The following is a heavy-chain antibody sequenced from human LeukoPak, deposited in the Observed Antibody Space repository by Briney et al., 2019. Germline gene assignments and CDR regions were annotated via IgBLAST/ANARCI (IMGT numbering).Heavy chain of an antibody. V-gene: IGHV3-74*01. D-gene: IGHD3-22*01. J-gene: IGHJ4*02. Sequence: GGSLRLSCAASGFTFSSYWMHWVRQAPGKGLVWVSRINSDGSSTSYADSVKGRFTISRDNAKNTLYLQMNSLRAEDTAVYYCARAAYYDSTTIDYWGQGTLVTVSS. CDR3: ARAAYYDSTTIDY. CDR2: INSDGSST. CDR1: GFTFSSYW.